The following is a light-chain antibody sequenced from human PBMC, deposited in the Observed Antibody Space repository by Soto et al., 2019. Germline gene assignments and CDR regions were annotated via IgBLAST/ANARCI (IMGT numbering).Light chain of an antibody. J-gene: IGKJ4*01. CDR2: AAS. CDR3: QQTTRFPLT. Sequence: DIQMTQSPSFVSASVGDRVTITCRASQGISSWLAWYKHKPGRAPKLLIHAASSLESGVPSRFSRSGSGTDFTLTISSLQTEDFATYYCQQTTRFPLTFGGGTKVEIK. CDR1: QGISSW. V-gene: IGKV1-12*01.